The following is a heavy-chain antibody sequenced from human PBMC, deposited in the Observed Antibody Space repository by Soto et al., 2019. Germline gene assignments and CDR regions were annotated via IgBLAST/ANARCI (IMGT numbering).Heavy chain of an antibody. V-gene: IGHV3-23*01. J-gene: IGHJ4*02. D-gene: IGHD3-3*01. Sequence: PGKGLEWVSAISGSGGSTYYADSVKGRFTISRDNSKNTLYLQMNSLRAEDTAVYYCASHSGMWSGYLSPVDFWGQGTLVTVSS. CDR3: ASHSGMWSGYLSPVDF. CDR2: ISGSGGST.